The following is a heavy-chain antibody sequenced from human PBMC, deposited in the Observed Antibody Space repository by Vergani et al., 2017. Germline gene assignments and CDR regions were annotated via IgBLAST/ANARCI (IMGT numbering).Heavy chain of an antibody. V-gene: IGHV3-23*01. D-gene: IGHD6-19*01. CDR2: ISGSGGAT. J-gene: IGHJ4*02. Sequence: EVQLLESGGGLVQPGGSLRLSCVASGFTFSPYVMTWVRQAPGQGLEWVSSISGSGGATYYADSVKGRFTISRDNSKNTLYLHINNLRAEDTAIYHCAKEVADLPYYFDYWGQGTLVTVSS. CDR3: AKEVADLPYYFDY. CDR1: GFTFSPYV.